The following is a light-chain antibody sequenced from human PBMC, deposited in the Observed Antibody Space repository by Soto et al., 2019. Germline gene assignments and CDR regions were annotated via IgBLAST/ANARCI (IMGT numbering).Light chain of an antibody. J-gene: IGLJ7*01. V-gene: IGLV2-14*03. Sequence: QSALTQPASVSGSPGQSITISCTGTSSDIGHYDYVSWYQQHPGKAPKLMIYHVTYRPSGVSNRYSGSKSGNSASLTISGLQTDDEADYYCCSLTTSHTYVFGSGTQLTVL. CDR1: SSDIGHYDY. CDR2: HVT. CDR3: CSLTTSHTYV.